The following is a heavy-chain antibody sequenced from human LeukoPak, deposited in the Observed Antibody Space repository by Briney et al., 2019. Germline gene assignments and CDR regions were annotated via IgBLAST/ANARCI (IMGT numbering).Heavy chain of an antibody. CDR3: AGGRWLGTDSSGWEESAFDI. V-gene: IGHV4-39*07. D-gene: IGHD6-19*01. Sequence: SETLSLTCTVSGGSISSSSYYWGWIRQPPGKGLEWIGSIYYSGSTYYNPPLKSRVIISVDTSKNQFSLKLSSVTAADTAVYYCAGGRWLGTDSSGWEESAFDIWGQGTMVTVSS. CDR1: GGSISSSSYY. J-gene: IGHJ3*02. CDR2: IYYSGST.